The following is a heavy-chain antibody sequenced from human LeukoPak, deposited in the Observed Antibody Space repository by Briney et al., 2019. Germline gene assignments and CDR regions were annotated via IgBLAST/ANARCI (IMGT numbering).Heavy chain of an antibody. J-gene: IGHJ4*02. D-gene: IGHD5-12*01. CDR1: GYTFTGYY. CDR2: INPNSGGT. Sequence: ASVKVSCKASGYTFTGYYMHWVRQAPGQGLEWMGWINPNSGGTNYAQKFQGRVTMTRDTSISTVYMELSRLRSDDTAVYYCARVAIVATIGIDYWGQGTLVTVSS. CDR3: ARVAIVATIGIDY. V-gene: IGHV1-2*02.